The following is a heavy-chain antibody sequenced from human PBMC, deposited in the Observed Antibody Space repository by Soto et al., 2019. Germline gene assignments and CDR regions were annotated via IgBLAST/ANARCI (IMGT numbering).Heavy chain of an antibody. J-gene: IGHJ6*02. V-gene: IGHV1-69*01. CDR2: SIPIFGTA. Sequence: QVQLVQSGAEVKKPGSSVKVSCKASGGTFNNYPITWVRQAPGEGLEWMGGSIPIFGTANYAQKFHGRVTISVDESTSTAYMELSSLRSEDTAVYYCARGRGYSGDDHYYCFDMDVWGQGTTVTVS. CDR1: GGTFNNYP. D-gene: IGHD5-12*01. CDR3: ARGRGYSGDDHYYCFDMDV.